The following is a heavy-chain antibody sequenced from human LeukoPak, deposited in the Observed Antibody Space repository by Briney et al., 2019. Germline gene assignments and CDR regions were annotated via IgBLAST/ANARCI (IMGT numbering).Heavy chain of an antibody. CDR2: INDNGDGT. Sequence: GGSLRLSCAASGFTFSSYAMSWVRQAPGKGLKWVSTINDNGDGTYYADSVKGRFTISRDNAKNSLYLQMNSLRAEDSAVYYCTRETAFDFWGQGTVVTVSS. J-gene: IGHJ3*01. CDR1: GFTFSSYA. CDR3: TRETAFDF. V-gene: IGHV3-23*01.